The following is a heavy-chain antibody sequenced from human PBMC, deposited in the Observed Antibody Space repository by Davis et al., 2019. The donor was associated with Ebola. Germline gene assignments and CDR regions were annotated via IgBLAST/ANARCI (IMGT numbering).Heavy chain of an antibody. CDR3: ARYSSAWYATSYYFDY. J-gene: IGHJ4*02. Sequence: PGGSLRLSCSASGFTFSSYAMHWVRQAPGKGLEWVASIRQDGSEKYYVDSLKGRFTISRDNAKNSLYLQVNSLRAEDTAVYYCARYSSAWYATSYYFDYWGQGTLVTVSS. CDR2: IRQDGSEK. CDR1: GFTFSSYA. D-gene: IGHD6-13*01. V-gene: IGHV3-7*01.